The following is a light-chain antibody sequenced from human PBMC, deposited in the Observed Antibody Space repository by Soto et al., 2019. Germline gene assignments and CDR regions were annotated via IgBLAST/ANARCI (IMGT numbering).Light chain of an antibody. CDR3: TSYGGINNVI. CDR1: STDVGDYNY. CDR2: EVS. J-gene: IGLJ2*01. Sequence: QSALTQPPSASGSPGQSVTISCSGTSTDVGDYNYVSWYQLHPGKAPKLMIYEVSKRPSGVADRFSCSKAGTAASLTVAGLQTEDEADYYCTSYGGINNVIFGGGTKVTVL. V-gene: IGLV2-8*01.